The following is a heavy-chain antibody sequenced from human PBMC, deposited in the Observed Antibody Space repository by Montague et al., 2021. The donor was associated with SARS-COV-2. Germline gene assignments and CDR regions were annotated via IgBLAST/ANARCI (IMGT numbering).Heavy chain of an antibody. CDR3: TREGYQVLWSDYYYYGMDV. J-gene: IGHJ6*02. CDR1: GGSFSGYY. CDR2: INHSGST. D-gene: IGHD2-2*01. V-gene: IGHV4-34*01. Sequence: LSLTCAIYGGSFSGYYWSWIRQPPGKGLEWIGEINHSGSTNYNPSLKSRVTISVDTSKNQFSLKLSSVTAADTAVYYCTREGYQVLWSDYYYYGMDVWGQGTTVTASS.